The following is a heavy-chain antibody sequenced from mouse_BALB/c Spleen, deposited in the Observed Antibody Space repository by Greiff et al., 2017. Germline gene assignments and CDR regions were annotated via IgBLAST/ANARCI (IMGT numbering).Heavy chain of an antibody. V-gene: IGHV1S137*01. CDR1: GYTFTDYA. CDR3: ARSESRRREAMDY. J-gene: IGHJ4*01. CDR2: ISTYYGDA. Sequence: QVQLKQSGAELVRPGVSVKISCKGSGYTFTDYAMHWVKQSHAKSLEWIGVISTYYGDASYNQKFKGKATLTVDKSSSTAYMELARLTSEDSAIYYCARSESRRREAMDYWGQGTSVTVSS.